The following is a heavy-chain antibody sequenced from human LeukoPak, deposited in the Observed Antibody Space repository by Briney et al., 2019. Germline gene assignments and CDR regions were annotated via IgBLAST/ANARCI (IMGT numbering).Heavy chain of an antibody. Sequence: GGSLRLSCAASGFTFSSYAMSWVRQAPGKGLEWVSAISGSGGSTYYADSVKGRFTISRDNSKNTLYLQMNSLRAEDTAVYYCAKLVGYQLLSRPDYWGQGTLVTVSS. CDR1: GFTFSSYA. V-gene: IGHV3-23*01. CDR2: ISGSGGST. CDR3: AKLVGYQLLSRPDY. J-gene: IGHJ4*02. D-gene: IGHD2-2*01.